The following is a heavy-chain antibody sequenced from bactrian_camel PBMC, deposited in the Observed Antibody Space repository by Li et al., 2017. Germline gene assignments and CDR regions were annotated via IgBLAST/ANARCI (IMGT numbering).Heavy chain of an antibody. CDR3: AARPVNTRACVAGGRYEFGY. Sequence: DVQLVESGGGSVQPGGSLRLSCGASGHTYSSNCMGWFRQAPGKEREGVAAIGMDGRTSAADSVKGRFTISKDNAKNTLYLQMDNLQPEDTAMYYCAARPVNTRACVAGGRYEFGYWGQGTQVTVS. V-gene: IGHV3S44*01. CDR1: GHTYSSNC. D-gene: IGHD1*01. CDR2: IGMDGRT. J-gene: IGHJ4*01.